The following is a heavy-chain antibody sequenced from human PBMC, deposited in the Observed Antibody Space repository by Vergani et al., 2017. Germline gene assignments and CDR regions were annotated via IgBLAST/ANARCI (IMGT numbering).Heavy chain of an antibody. CDR3: ARDQVGATRPAGHDAFDI. Sequence: QLQLQESGPGLVKPSETLSLTCTVSGGSISSSSYHWGWIRQPPGKGLEWIGRIYYSGSTYYNPSLKSRVTISVDTSKNQFSLKLSSVTAADTAVYYCARDQVGATRPAGHDAFDIWGQGTMVTVSS. J-gene: IGHJ3*02. V-gene: IGHV4-39*07. CDR2: IYYSGST. CDR1: GGSISSSSYH. D-gene: IGHD1-26*01.